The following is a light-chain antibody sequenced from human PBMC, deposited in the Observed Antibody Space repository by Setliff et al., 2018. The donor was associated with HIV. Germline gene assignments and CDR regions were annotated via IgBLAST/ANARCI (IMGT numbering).Light chain of an antibody. CDR3: CSYAGSSTSMV. J-gene: IGLJ2*01. CDR2: EVT. CDR1: SSDIGSYNL. Sequence: LTQPASVSGSPGQSITISCTGTSSDIGSYNLVPWYQQHPGKAPKVMIYEVTKRPSGVSNHFSGSKSGNTASLTISGLQAEDEADYYCCSYAGSSTSMVFGGGTKVTVL. V-gene: IGLV2-23*02.